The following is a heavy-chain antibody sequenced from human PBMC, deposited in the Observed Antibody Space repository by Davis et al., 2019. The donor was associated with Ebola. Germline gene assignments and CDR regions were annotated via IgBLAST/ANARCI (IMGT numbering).Heavy chain of an antibody. Sequence: PGGSLRLSCAASGFTFSDFPMHWVRQTPGKGLEWVANIKQDGSEKYYVDSVKGRFTISRDNAKNSLYLQMNSLRAEDTAVYYCARWASVGYWGQGTLVTVSS. CDR1: GFTFSDFP. CDR2: IKQDGSEK. V-gene: IGHV3-7*01. D-gene: IGHD1-26*01. CDR3: ARWASVGY. J-gene: IGHJ4*02.